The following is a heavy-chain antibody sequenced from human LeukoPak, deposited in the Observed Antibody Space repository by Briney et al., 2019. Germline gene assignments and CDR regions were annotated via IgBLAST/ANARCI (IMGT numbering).Heavy chain of an antibody. CDR1: GYTFTSYG. D-gene: IGHD3-10*01. Sequence: GASVKVSCKASGYTFTSYGISWVRQAPGQGLEWMGWISAYNGNTNYAQRLQGRVTMTTDTSTSTAYMELRSLRSDDTAVYYCARVFSFSYGSGEVSWFDPWGQGTLVTVSS. CDR2: ISAYNGNT. V-gene: IGHV1-18*01. J-gene: IGHJ5*02. CDR3: ARVFSFSYGSGEVSWFDP.